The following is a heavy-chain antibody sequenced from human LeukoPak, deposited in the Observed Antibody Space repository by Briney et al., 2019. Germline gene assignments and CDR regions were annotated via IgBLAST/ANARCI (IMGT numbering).Heavy chain of an antibody. CDR1: GYTFTGYY. J-gene: IGHJ4*02. V-gene: IGHV1-2*02. Sequence: ASVKVSCKASGYTFTGYYMHWVRQAPGQGLEWMGWINPNSGGTNYAQKFQGRVTITADEPTRTAYMELTYVRSDDTAVYYCTIIPNVILFTHYFEYWGQGTLVTVSP. CDR3: TIIPNVILFTHYFEY. CDR2: INPNSGGT. D-gene: IGHD2-21*01.